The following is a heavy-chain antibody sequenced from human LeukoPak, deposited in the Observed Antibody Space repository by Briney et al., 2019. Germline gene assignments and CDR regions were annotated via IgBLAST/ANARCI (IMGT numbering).Heavy chain of an antibody. CDR3: ARVDCSGGRCYAFDS. D-gene: IGHD2-15*01. V-gene: IGHV4-61*01. CDR2: VYYSGST. CDR1: GGSVCSGSYY. J-gene: IGHJ3*02. Sequence: PSETLSLTCTVSGGSVCSGSYYWNWIRQPPGKVLEWIGYVYYSGSTNYNPSLKSRVTISVDTSENLFSLKLSTVTAADTAVYYCARVDCSGGRCYAFDSWGQGTMVTVSS.